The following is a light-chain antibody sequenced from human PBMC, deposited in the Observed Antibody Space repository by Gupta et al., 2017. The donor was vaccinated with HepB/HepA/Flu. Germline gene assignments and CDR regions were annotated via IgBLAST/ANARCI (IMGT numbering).Light chain of an antibody. CDR1: QSVIYSSNQKNH. V-gene: IGKV4-1*01. J-gene: IGKJ4*01. CDR2: WAS. Sequence: DIVMTQSPDSLALSLGERATITFKSSQSVIYSSNQKNHLAWYQQKPGQPPKLLIYWASTRESGVPDRFSGSGSGTDFTLTISSLQAEDVALYFCQQYYGVPLTFGGGTKVEI. CDR3: QQYYGVPLT.